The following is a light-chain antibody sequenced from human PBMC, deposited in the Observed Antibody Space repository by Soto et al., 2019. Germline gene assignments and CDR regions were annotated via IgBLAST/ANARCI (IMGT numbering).Light chain of an antibody. CDR3: QAGDNSLV. CDR1: KLGDKY. J-gene: IGLJ2*01. V-gene: IGLV3-1*01. CDR2: QDS. Sequence: SYELTQPPSVSVSPGQTASITCSGDKLGDKYACWYQQKPGQSPVLVIYQDSKRPSGIPERFSGSNSGNTATLTISGTQSMDEADYYCQAGDNSLVFGRGTKLTVL.